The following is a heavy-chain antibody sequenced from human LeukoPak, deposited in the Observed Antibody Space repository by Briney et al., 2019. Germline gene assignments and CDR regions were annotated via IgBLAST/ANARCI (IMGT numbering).Heavy chain of an antibody. V-gene: IGHV6-1*01. J-gene: IGHJ3*02. CDR2: TYYRSKWYN. CDR3: ARAGDGYKGRVAFDI. D-gene: IGHD5-24*01. CDR1: ADSVSSNSAA. Sequence: SQTLTLTCAISADSVSSNSAAWNWIRQSPSRGLEWLGGTYYRSKWYNDYAVSVKSRMTINPDTSKNQFSLQLNSVTPEDTAVYYCARAGDGYKGRVAFDIWGQGTMVTVSS.